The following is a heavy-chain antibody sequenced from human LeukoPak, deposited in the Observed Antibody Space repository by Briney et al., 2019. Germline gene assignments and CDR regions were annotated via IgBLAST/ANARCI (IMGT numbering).Heavy chain of an antibody. D-gene: IGHD3-3*01. Sequence: SETLSHTCTVSGGSISSSSYYWGWIRQPPGKGLEWIGSIYYGGSTYYNPPLKSRVTMSVDTSKNQFSLKLSSVTAADTAVYYCARQQYDFWSGDYGPHGVDPWGQGTLVTVSS. CDR1: GGSISSSSYY. V-gene: IGHV4-39*01. J-gene: IGHJ5*02. CDR3: ARQQYDFWSGDYGPHGVDP. CDR2: IYYGGST.